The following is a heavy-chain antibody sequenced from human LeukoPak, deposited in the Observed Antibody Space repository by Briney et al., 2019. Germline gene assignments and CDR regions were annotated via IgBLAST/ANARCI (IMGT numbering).Heavy chain of an antibody. V-gene: IGHV1-69*13. J-gene: IGHJ4*02. CDR1: GGTFSSYA. D-gene: IGHD3-10*01. CDR2: IIPIFGTA. CDR3: ARIGTYYYGSGSYKDTYYFDY. Sequence: ASVKVSCKASGGTFSSYAISWVRQAPGQGLEWMGGIIPIFGTANYAQKFQGRVTITADESASTAYMELNSLRAEDTAVYYCARIGTYYYGSGSYKDTYYFDYWGQGTLVTVSS.